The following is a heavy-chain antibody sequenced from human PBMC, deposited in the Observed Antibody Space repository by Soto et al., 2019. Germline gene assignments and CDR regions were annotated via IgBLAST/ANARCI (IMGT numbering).Heavy chain of an antibody. Sequence: VQLKESGGGVVQPGRSLRLSCAASGFSFEYNGMHWVRQAPGAGLEWVAFISYDGNSIYYADSVKGRFTVSRDNSKNSLDQQINSLRVEDTAMFYCGRNPSRTDKAAAGDWGQGTLVPVSP. CDR3: GRNPSRTDKAAAGD. CDR1: GFSFEYNG. V-gene: IGHV3-30*03. CDR2: ISYDGNSI. D-gene: IGHD6-13*01. J-gene: IGHJ4*02.